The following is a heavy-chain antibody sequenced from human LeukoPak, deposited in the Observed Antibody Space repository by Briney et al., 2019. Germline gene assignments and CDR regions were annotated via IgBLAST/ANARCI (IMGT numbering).Heavy chain of an antibody. J-gene: IGHJ4*02. CDR1: GFTFSSYA. Sequence: GGSLRLSCAASGFTFSSYAMSWVRQAPGKGLEWVSAISGSGGCTYYADSVKGRFTISRDNSKNTLYLQMNSLRAEDTAVYYCAKVPGGRSYFDYWGQGTLVTVSS. V-gene: IGHV3-23*01. CDR2: ISGSGGCT. CDR3: AKVPGGRSYFDY. D-gene: IGHD3-10*01.